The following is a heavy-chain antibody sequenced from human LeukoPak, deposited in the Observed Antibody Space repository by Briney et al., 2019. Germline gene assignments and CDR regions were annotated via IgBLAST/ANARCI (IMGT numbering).Heavy chain of an antibody. Sequence: GGSLRLSCAASGFTFSSYAMSWVRQAPGKGLEWVSAISGSGGSTYYADSVKGRFTISRDNSKNTLYLQMNSPRAEDTAVYYCAKARTYYDILTGYFDYWGQGTLVTVSS. D-gene: IGHD3-9*01. CDR2: ISGSGGST. CDR3: AKARTYYDILTGYFDY. J-gene: IGHJ4*02. V-gene: IGHV3-23*01. CDR1: GFTFSSYA.